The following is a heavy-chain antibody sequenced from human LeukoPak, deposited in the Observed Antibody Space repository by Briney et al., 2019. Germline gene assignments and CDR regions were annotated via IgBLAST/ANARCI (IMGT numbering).Heavy chain of an antibody. D-gene: IGHD5-18*01. CDR2: IYYSGST. CDR3: ARYSYGLNYYYYYGMDV. V-gene: IGHV4-59*08. J-gene: IGHJ6*02. CDR1: GGSISGYY. Sequence: PSETLSLTCTVSGGSISGYYWSWIRQPPGKGLEWIGYIYYSGSTNYNPSLKSRVTISVDTSKNQFSLKLSSVTAADTAVYYCARYSYGLNYYYYYGMDVWGRGTTVTVSS.